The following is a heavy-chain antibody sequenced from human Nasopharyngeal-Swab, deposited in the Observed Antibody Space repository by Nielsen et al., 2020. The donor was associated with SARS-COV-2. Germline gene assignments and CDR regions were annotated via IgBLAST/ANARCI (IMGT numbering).Heavy chain of an antibody. CDR2: ISGGSTTI. J-gene: IGHJ4*02. D-gene: IGHD5-12*01. Sequence: GESLKISCAASGFTFKNYNMNWVRQAPGKGLEWVSYISGGSTTIYDADSVKGRFTISRDNAKNSLYLQMNSLRDEDTAVYYCGRDGGRGYNIDYWGQGTLVTVSS. V-gene: IGHV3-48*02. CDR1: GFTFKNYN. CDR3: GRDGGRGYNIDY.